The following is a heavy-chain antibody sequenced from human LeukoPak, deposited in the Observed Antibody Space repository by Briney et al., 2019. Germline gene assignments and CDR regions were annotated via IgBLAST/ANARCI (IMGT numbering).Heavy chain of an antibody. D-gene: IGHD6-19*01. CDR2: IYYSGST. CDR3: ATNAVAGTLGSFDQ. Sequence: SETLSLTCTVSGGSISGDYWSWIRQPPGKGLEWIGYIYYSGSTDYNPSLKSRVTISVDTSKNQFSLKLSSVTSADTAVYYCATNAVAGTLGSFDQWGQGALVTVSS. V-gene: IGHV4-59*01. CDR1: GGSISGDY. J-gene: IGHJ4*02.